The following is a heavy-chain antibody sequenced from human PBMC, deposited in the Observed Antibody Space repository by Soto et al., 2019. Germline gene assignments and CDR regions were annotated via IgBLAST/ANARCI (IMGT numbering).Heavy chain of an antibody. CDR3: AISRYSSSWYYFDY. Sequence: PGGSLRLSCAASGFTFSSYAMSWVRQAPGKGLEWVSAISGRGDNTYYADSVKGRFTISRDNSKNTLYLQMNSLRAEDTAVYYCAISRYSSSWYYFDYWGQGTRVTVSS. CDR2: ISGRGDNT. D-gene: IGHD6-13*01. J-gene: IGHJ4*02. V-gene: IGHV3-23*01. CDR1: GFTFSSYA.